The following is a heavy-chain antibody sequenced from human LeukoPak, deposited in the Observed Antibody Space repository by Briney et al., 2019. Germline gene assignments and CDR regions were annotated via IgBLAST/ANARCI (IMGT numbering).Heavy chain of an antibody. J-gene: IGHJ4*02. D-gene: IGHD1-1*01. CDR1: GGSISSYY. CDR3: ARGMVTTGGLDY. V-gene: IGHV4-59*01. Sequence: SETLSLTCTVSGGSISSYYWSWIRQPPGKGLEWIGYIYYSGSTNYNPSLKSRVTISVDTSKNQFSLKLSSVTAADTAMYYCARGMVTTGGLDYWGQGNLVTVSS. CDR2: IYYSGST.